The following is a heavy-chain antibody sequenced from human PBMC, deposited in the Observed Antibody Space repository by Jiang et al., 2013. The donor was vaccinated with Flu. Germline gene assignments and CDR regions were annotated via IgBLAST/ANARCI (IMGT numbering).Heavy chain of an antibody. CDR2: IIPIFGTA. CDR3: ARMPYYYDSSGYYYYGMDV. Sequence: GAEVKKPGSSVKVSCKASGGTFSSYAISWVRQAPGQGLEWMGGIIPIFGTANYAQKFRGRVTITADESTSTAYMELSSLRSEDTAVYYCARMPYYYDSSGYYYYGMDVWGQGTTVTVSS. J-gene: IGHJ6*02. V-gene: IGHV1-69*01. D-gene: IGHD3-22*01. CDR1: GGTFSSYA.